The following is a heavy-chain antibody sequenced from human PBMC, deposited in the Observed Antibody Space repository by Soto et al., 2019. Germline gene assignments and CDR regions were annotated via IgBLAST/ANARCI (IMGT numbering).Heavy chain of an antibody. CDR3: ASHGERTIRSLTWFDT. CDR2: MYYSGST. D-gene: IGHD4-17*01. Sequence: QLQLQESGPGLVKPAETLSLTCTVSGGSTSSSNYFWSWIRQPPGKVLEWIGSMYYSGSTYYNPSLKSRVTISVDTSQNQSSLKLMSVTAADTAMYYCASHGERTIRSLTWFDTWGQGTLVTVSS. V-gene: IGHV4-39*01. J-gene: IGHJ5*02. CDR1: GGSTSSSNYF.